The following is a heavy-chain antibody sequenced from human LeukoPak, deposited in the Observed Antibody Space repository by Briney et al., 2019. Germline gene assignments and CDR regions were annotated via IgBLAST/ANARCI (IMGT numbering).Heavy chain of an antibody. Sequence: GGSLRLSCATSGFTFSDYYMSWIRQAPGKGLEWISYISSSGSTIYYADSVKGRFTISRDNAKNSLSLQMNSLRAEDTAVYYCVGDSNGYYYGYDYWGQGTLVTVSS. CDR2: ISSSGSTI. D-gene: IGHD3-22*01. CDR1: GFTFSDYY. J-gene: IGHJ4*02. V-gene: IGHV3-11*01. CDR3: VGDSNGYYYGYDY.